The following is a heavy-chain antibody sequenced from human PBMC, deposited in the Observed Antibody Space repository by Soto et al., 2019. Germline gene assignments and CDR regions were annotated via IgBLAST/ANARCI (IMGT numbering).Heavy chain of an antibody. Sequence: GGSLRLSCAAYGFTFSGYWMSWVRQAPGKGLEWVANIKQDGSEKYYVDSVKGRFTISRDNAKNSLYLQMNSLRAEDTAVYYCARGSSNYDHYYYYGMDVWGQGTTVNGSS. CDR2: IKQDGSEK. D-gene: IGHD4-4*01. V-gene: IGHV3-7*03. J-gene: IGHJ6*02. CDR1: GFTFSGYW. CDR3: ARGSSNYDHYYYYGMDV.